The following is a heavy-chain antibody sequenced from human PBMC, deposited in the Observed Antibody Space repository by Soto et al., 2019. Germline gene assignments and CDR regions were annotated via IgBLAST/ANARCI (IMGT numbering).Heavy chain of an antibody. CDR2: INHSGST. CDR3: ARGLVGYDFWSGHYTGIWFDP. J-gene: IGHJ5*02. D-gene: IGHD3-3*01. V-gene: IGHV4-34*01. Sequence: SETLSLTCAVYGGSFSGYYWSWIRQPPGKGLEWIGEINHSGSTNYNPSLKSRVTISVDTSKNQFSLKLSSVNAADTAVYYSARGLVGYDFWSGHYTGIWFDPWSQGTLVTVSS. CDR1: GGSFSGYY.